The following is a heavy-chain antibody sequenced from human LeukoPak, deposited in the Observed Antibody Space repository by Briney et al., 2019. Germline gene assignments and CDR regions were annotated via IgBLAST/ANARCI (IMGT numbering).Heavy chain of an antibody. CDR1: GYTFTSYG. Sequence: ASVKVSCKASGYTFTSYGISWVRQAPGQGLEWMGWISGYNGNINYVQKLQGRVTMTTDTSTSTVYLELRSLSSDDTAVYYCARDSVRFLEWFSFDYWGQGTLVTVSS. CDR3: ARDSVRFLEWFSFDY. CDR2: ISGYNGNI. V-gene: IGHV1-18*01. J-gene: IGHJ4*02. D-gene: IGHD3-3*01.